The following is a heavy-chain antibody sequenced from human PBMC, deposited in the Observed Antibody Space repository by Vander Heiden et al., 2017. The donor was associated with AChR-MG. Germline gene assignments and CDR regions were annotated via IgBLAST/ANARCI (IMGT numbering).Heavy chain of an antibody. J-gene: IGHJ4*02. Sequence: QVQLVESGGGVVQPGRSLRLPCAASGLTFSRYGMHWVRQAPGKGLEWVAVISYDGSNKYYADSVKGRFTISRDNSKNTLYLQMNSLRAEDTAVYYCAKNMGPYNWNAIFVHWGQGTLVTVSS. D-gene: IGHD1-1*01. CDR3: AKNMGPYNWNAIFVH. CDR2: ISYDGSNK. V-gene: IGHV3-30*18. CDR1: GLTFSRYG.